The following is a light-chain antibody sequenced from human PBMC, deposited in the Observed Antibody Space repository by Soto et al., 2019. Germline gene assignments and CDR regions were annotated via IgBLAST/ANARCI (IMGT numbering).Light chain of an antibody. Sequence: EIVLTQSPGTLSLSPGERAILSCRASQRVGSSSLAWYQQRPGQAPRLLIYGVSTRATGIPDRFSGSGSGTDFTLTISRLESEDVAVYFCQQFGTSPAFGEGTKVESK. CDR2: GVS. CDR3: QQFGTSPA. V-gene: IGKV3-20*01. J-gene: IGKJ4*01. CDR1: QRVGSSS.